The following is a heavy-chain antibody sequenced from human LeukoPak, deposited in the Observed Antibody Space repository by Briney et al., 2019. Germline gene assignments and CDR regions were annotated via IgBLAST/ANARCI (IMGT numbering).Heavy chain of an antibody. CDR2: ISGSGGST. Sequence: GRSLRLSCAASGFTFDDYAMPWVRQAPGKGLEWVSAISGSGGSTYYADSVKGRFTISRDNSKNTLYLQMNSLRAEDTAVYYCAKALAPGFSYCSSTSCYKGKWFDPWGQGTLVTVSS. CDR3: AKALAPGFSYCSSTSCYKGKWFDP. D-gene: IGHD2-2*02. CDR1: GFTFDDYA. J-gene: IGHJ5*02. V-gene: IGHV3-23*01.